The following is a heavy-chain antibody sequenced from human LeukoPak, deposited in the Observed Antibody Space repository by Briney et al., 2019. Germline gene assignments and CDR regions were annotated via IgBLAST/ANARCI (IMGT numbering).Heavy chain of an antibody. CDR1: GGSFSGYY. J-gene: IGHJ4*02. D-gene: IGHD5-18*01. V-gene: IGHV4-34*01. Sequence: SETLSLTCAVYGGSFSGYYWSWIRQPPGKGLEWIGEINHSGSTNYNPSLKSRVTISVDTSKNQFSLKLSSVTAADTAVYYCARLERGYSYGNDYWGQGTLVTVSS. CDR2: INHSGST. CDR3: ARLERGYSYGNDY.